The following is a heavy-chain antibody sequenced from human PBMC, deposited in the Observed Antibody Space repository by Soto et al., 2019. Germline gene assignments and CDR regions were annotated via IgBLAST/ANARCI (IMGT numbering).Heavy chain of an antibody. CDR3: TRLSEGAYYHYGMNV. Sequence: EEQVVESGGGFVQPGGSLKLSCAGSGFTFSDYAIHWVRQASGRGLEWVGRIKNKANDYATASAASLRGRFTVSRDDSTNTAYLHMNSLETDDTAIYYCTRLSEGAYYHYGMNVWGQGTTVTVSS. CDR2: IKNKANDYAT. V-gene: IGHV3-73*01. J-gene: IGHJ6*02. D-gene: IGHD1-26*01. CDR1: GFTFSDYA.